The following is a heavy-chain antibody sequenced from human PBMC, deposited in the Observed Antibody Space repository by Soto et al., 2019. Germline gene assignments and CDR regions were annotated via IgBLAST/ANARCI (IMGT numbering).Heavy chain of an antibody. Sequence: EVQLVESGGGLVEPGRSLRLSCTASGFTLGDYAMSWFRRAPGKGLEWVSFIRSNVDGGTTEDAASVKGRFSVSRDDSKTMAYLQMDSLKPEDTAVYYFSRRQLGDGNFDLWAVAPWSLSPQ. CDR1: GFTLGDYA. J-gene: IGHJ2*01. V-gene: IGHV3-49*03. D-gene: IGHD6-6*01. CDR3: SRRQLGDGNFDL. CDR2: IRSNVDGGTT.